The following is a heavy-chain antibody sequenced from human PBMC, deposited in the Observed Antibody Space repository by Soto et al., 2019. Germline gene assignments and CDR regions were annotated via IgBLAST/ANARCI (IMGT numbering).Heavy chain of an antibody. CDR3: ARQHSNYADYYYYYGMDV. D-gene: IGHD4-4*01. V-gene: IGHV4-39*01. J-gene: IGHJ6*02. CDR1: GGSISSSSYY. CDR2: IYYSGST. Sequence: SETLSLTCTVSGGSISSSSYYWGWIRQPPGKGLEWIGSIYYSGSTYYNPSLKSRVTISVDTSKNQFSLKLSSVTAADTAVYYCARQHSNYADYYYYYGMDVWGQGTTVTVSS.